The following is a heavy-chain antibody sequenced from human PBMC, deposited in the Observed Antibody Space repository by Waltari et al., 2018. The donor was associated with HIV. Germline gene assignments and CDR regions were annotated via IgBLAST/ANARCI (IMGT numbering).Heavy chain of an antibody. J-gene: IGHJ4*02. CDR2: IVSSNNTI. V-gene: IGHV3-48*04. CDR1: GFTFSSYS. D-gene: IGHD3-16*01. CDR3: ATGRHYVPFDH. Sequence: EVQLVESGGGLVQPGGSLRLSCAASGFTFSSYSMNWVRQAPGKGVEWVSYIVSSNNTIYYADSGKGRFTISRYNAKNSLYLQLNSLRAEDTAVYYWATGRHYVPFDHWGQGTLVTVSS.